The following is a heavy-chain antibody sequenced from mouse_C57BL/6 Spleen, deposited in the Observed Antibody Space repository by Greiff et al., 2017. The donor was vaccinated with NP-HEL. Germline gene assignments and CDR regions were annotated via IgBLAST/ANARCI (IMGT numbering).Heavy chain of an antibody. CDR2: IHPNSGST. CDR3: AREGQSHYYAMDY. V-gene: IGHV1-64*01. J-gene: IGHJ4*01. Sequence: QVQLQQSGAELVKPGASVKLSCKASGYTFTSYWMHWVKQRPGQGLEWIGMIHPNSGSTNYNEKFKSKATLTVDKSSSTAYMQLSSLTSEDSAVYYCAREGQSHYYAMDYWGQGTSVTVSS. CDR1: GYTFTSYW. D-gene: IGHD6-2*01.